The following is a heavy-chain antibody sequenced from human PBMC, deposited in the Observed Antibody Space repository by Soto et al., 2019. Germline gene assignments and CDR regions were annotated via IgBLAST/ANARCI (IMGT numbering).Heavy chain of an antibody. V-gene: IGHV3-21*01. D-gene: IGHD3-16*01. J-gene: IGHJ5*02. CDR1: GFNFGAFG. CDR2: ITLSSSYI. CDR3: ARDMKSVRFWGTNGFDP. Sequence: PGGSLRLSCGASGFNFGAFGMNWVRQASGKGLEWVSSITLSSSYIYYADSVKGRFTVSRDNAKNSLYLDMKSLTVDDTAVYYCARDMKSVRFWGTNGFDPWGQGTLVTVSS.